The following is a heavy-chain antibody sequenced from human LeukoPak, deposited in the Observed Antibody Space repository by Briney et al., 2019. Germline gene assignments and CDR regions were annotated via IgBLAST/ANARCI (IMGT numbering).Heavy chain of an antibody. D-gene: IGHD6-19*01. J-gene: IGHJ5*02. CDR2: INHSGST. CDR3: AKGHRYSSGWYWSHRFDP. V-gene: IGHV4-34*01. Sequence: SETLSLTCAVYGGSFSDYYWTWIRQPPGKGLEWIGEINHSGSTNYNPSLKSRVTISVDTSKKQFFLRLSSVTAADTAVYYCAKGHRYSSGWYWSHRFDPWGQGTLVTVSS. CDR1: GGSFSDYY.